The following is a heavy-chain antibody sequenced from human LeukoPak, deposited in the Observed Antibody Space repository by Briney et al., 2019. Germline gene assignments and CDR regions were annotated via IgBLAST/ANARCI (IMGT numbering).Heavy chain of an antibody. Sequence: PSETLSLTCAVYGGSFSGYYWSWIRQPAGKGLEWIGRIYTSGSTNYNPSLKSRVTMSVDTSKNQFSLKLSSVTAADTAVYYCARSGYYYDSSPPRFDYWGQGTLVTVSS. D-gene: IGHD3-22*01. CDR1: GGSFSGYY. J-gene: IGHJ4*02. CDR3: ARSGYYYDSSPPRFDY. CDR2: IYTSGST. V-gene: IGHV4-59*10.